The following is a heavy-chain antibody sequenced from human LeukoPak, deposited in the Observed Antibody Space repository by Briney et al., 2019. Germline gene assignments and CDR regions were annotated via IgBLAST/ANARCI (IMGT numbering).Heavy chain of an antibody. D-gene: IGHD4-17*01. CDR1: GGSISSYY. V-gene: IGHV4-4*07. J-gene: IGHJ5*02. CDR3: ATTNYGDYNWFDP. CDR2: IYITGST. Sequence: SETLSLTCTVSGGSISSYYWSWIRQPAGKGLEWIGRIYITGSTNYNPSLKSRVTMSVDTSKNQFSLKLISMTAADTAVYYCATTNYGDYNWFDPWGQGTLVTVSS.